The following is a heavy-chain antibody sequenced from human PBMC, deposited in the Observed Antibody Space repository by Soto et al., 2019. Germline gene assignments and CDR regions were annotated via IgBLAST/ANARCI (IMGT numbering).Heavy chain of an antibody. CDR1: GGTFNTYS. CDR3: TIGSWSGEVFDI. V-gene: IGHV1-69*02. D-gene: IGHD2-21*01. J-gene: IGHJ3*02. CDR2: IIPMLGVR. Sequence: QVQLVQSGAEVKKPGSSVKVSCKDSGGTFNTYSMFWVRQAPGQGLEWMGRIIPMLGVRNYAQRFQDRVTITADKSPAAVLMELSSLRSEDTALYYCTIGSWSGEVFDIWGQGTMVTVSS.